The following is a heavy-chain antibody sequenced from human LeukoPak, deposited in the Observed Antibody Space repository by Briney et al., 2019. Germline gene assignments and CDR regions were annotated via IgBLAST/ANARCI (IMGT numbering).Heavy chain of an antibody. Sequence: ASVRVSRKASGYTFTSYYMHWVRQAPGQGLEWMGVINPSVGSTSYAQKFQGRVTMTRDTSTSTVYMELSSLRSEDTAVYYCARDHSGSQRWFDPWGQGTLVTVSS. D-gene: IGHD1-26*01. CDR1: GYTFTSYY. CDR3: ARDHSGSQRWFDP. J-gene: IGHJ5*02. CDR2: INPSVGST. V-gene: IGHV1-46*01.